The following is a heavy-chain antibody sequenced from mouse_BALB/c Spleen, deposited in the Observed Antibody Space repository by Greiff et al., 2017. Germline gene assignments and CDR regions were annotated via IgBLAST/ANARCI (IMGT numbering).Heavy chain of an antibody. V-gene: IGHV1S56*01. CDR1: GYTFTSYY. Sequence: QVQLQQSGPELVKPGASVRISCKASGYTFTSYYIHWVKQRPGQGLEWIGWIYPGNVNTKYNEKFKGKATLTADKSSSTAYMQLSSLTSEDSAVYFCARPYDYDAYFDYWGQGTTLTVSS. CDR2: IYPGNVNT. J-gene: IGHJ2*01. CDR3: ARPYDYDAYFDY. D-gene: IGHD2-4*01.